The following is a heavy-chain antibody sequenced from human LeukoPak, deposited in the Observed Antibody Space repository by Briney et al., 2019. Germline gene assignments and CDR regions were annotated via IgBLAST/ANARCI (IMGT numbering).Heavy chain of an antibody. Sequence: AASVKVSCKASGYTFTSYGISWVRQAPGQGLEWMGWISAYNGNTNYAQKLQGRVTMTTDTSTSTAYMELRSLRSDDTAVYYCARDQGTLPYCSGGSCYSYYWGQGTLVTVSS. J-gene: IGHJ4*02. D-gene: IGHD2-15*01. V-gene: IGHV1-18*01. CDR3: ARDQGTLPYCSGGSCYSYY. CDR1: GYTFTSYG. CDR2: ISAYNGNT.